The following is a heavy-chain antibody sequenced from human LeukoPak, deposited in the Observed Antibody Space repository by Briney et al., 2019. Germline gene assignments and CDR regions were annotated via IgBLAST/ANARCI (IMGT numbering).Heavy chain of an antibody. Sequence: GSLRLSCAASGFTFTTHGMHWVRQAPGKGLEWVALIWYDGTNRYYADSVKGRFTISRDNSNNTLYLQMNSLRAEDTAVYYCARQTTVATDCWGQGTLVTVSS. V-gene: IGHV3-33*01. CDR3: ARQTTVATDC. CDR1: GFTFTTHG. D-gene: IGHD4-23*01. J-gene: IGHJ4*02. CDR2: IWYDGTNR.